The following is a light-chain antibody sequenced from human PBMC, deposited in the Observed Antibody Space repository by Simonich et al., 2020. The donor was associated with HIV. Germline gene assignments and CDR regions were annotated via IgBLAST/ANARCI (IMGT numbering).Light chain of an antibody. CDR2: AAS. J-gene: IGKJ2*01. V-gene: IGKV1-39*01. CDR1: QSISSY. CDR3: QQYNYWYT. Sequence: DIQMTQSPSSLSASVGDRVTITCRASQSISSYVKWYQQKPGKAPKVLIYAASSLQSGGRSRFSGRGSGTDLPLNVSRLQSEDFAVYYCQQYNYWYTFGQGTKLEIK.